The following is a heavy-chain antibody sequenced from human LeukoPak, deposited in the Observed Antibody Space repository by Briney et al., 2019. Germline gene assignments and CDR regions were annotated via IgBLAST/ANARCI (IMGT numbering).Heavy chain of an antibody. Sequence: ASVKVSCKASGYTFTSYGISWVRQAPGQGLEWMGIINPSGGSTSYAQKFQGRVTMTRDTSTSTVYMELSSLRSEDTAVYYCARSMGVDTYYFDYWGQGTLVTVSS. V-gene: IGHV1-46*01. CDR2: INPSGGST. D-gene: IGHD5-18*01. J-gene: IGHJ4*02. CDR3: ARSMGVDTYYFDY. CDR1: GYTFTSYG.